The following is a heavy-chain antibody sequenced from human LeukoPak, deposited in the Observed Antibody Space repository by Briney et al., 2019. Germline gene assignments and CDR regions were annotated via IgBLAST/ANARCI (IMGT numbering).Heavy chain of an antibody. CDR3: AKVGGGVRGVRSVALDY. CDR1: GGSISSYY. CDR2: IYYSGST. Sequence: PSETLSLTCTVSGGSISSYYWSWIRQPPGKGLEWIGYIYYSGSTNYNPSLKSRVTISVDTSKNQFSLKLSSVTAADTAVYYCAKVGGGVRGVRSVALDYWGQGTLVTVSS. J-gene: IGHJ4*02. D-gene: IGHD3-10*01. V-gene: IGHV4-59*01.